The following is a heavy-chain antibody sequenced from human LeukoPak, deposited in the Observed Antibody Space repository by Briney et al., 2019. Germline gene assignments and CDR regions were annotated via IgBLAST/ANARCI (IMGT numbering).Heavy chain of an antibody. D-gene: IGHD3-22*01. V-gene: IGHV4-34*01. CDR2: INHSGST. J-gene: IGHJ4*02. Sequence: SETLSLTCAVYGGSFSGYYWSWIRQPPGKGLEWIGEINHSGSTNYNPSLKSRITISVDTSKNQFSLKLSSVTAADTAVYYCARGGAYDSSGYREYHFDYWGQGTLVTVSS. CDR1: GGSFSGYY. CDR3: ARGGAYDSSGYREYHFDY.